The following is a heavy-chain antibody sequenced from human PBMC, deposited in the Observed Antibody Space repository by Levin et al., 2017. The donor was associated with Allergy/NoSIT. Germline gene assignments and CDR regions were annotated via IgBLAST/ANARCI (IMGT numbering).Heavy chain of an antibody. Sequence: AGGSLRLSCAASGFTFSDYYMSWIRQAPGKGLEWISYISGSSTTIYYADFVKGRFTFSRDNAKNSMYLQMNSLRAEDTAVYYCARGKYDFDIWGQGTMVTVSS. CDR2: ISGSSTTI. CDR3: ARGKYDFDI. CDR1: GFTFSDYY. D-gene: IGHD3-3*01. J-gene: IGHJ3*02. V-gene: IGHV3-11*01.